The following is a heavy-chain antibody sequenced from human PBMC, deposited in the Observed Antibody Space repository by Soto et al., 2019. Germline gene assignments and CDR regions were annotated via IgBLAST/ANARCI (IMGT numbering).Heavy chain of an antibody. J-gene: IGHJ6*02. CDR3: ARDEGGLRRPAYGMDV. V-gene: IGHV1-2*04. CDR1: GYTFTGYY. Sequence: ASVKVSCKASGYTFTGYYIHWVRQAPGRGLEWVGWINPNTGGTNYAQRFQGWVTMTENTSINTAYMELTRLKSDDTAVYYCARDEGGLRRPAYGMDVWGQGTTVTVSS. D-gene: IGHD6-25*01. CDR2: INPNTGGT.